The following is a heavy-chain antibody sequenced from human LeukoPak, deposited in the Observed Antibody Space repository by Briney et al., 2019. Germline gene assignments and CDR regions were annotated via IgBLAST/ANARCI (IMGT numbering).Heavy chain of an antibody. V-gene: IGHV3-9*03. D-gene: IGHD3-22*01. Sequence: PGGSLRLSCAASGFPFDDYAVHWVRQAPGKGLEGVSGISWNSGSKGYADSVKGRFTIPRDNAKNALYLQMNSLRAEDMALYYCAKDLVVGISGGAFDIWGQGTMVTVSS. CDR3: AKDLVVGISGGAFDI. CDR2: ISWNSGSK. CDR1: GFPFDDYA. J-gene: IGHJ3*02.